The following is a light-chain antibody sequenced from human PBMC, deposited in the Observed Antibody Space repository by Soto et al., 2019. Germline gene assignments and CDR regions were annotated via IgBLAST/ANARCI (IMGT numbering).Light chain of an antibody. CDR1: SGSIASNY. J-gene: IGLJ3*02. CDR2: EDN. Sequence: NFMLTQPHSVSESPGKTVTISCTRSSGSIASNYVQWYQQRPGSAPTTMIYEDNQRPSGVPDRFSGSIDSSSNSASLTVARLKTADEADYYCQSYDTNNWVFGGGTKLTVL. V-gene: IGLV6-57*04. CDR3: QSYDTNNWV.